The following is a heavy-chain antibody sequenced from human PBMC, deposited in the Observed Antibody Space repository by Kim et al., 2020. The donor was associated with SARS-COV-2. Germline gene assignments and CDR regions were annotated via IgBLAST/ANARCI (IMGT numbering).Heavy chain of an antibody. CDR3: ARVSTLFNWFDP. D-gene: IGHD2-15*01. Sequence: YVDSVKSRIPISADNAKNSLYLQMNSLRAEDTAVYYCARVSTLFNWFDPWGQGTLVTVSS. J-gene: IGHJ5*02. V-gene: IGHV3-7*04.